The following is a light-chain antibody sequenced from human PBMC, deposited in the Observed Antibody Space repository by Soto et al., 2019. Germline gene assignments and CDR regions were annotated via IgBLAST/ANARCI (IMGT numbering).Light chain of an antibody. CDR3: QEYGSSRT. J-gene: IGKJ1*01. V-gene: IGKV3-20*01. Sequence: EIVLTQSPGTLSLSPGERATLSCRTSQSVSSSYLAWYQQKPGQAPRLLIYGASSRATGIPDRFSGSASGKDFTLTISRLEPEDFAVYYCQEYGSSRTFGQGTKVDIK. CDR2: GAS. CDR1: QSVSSSY.